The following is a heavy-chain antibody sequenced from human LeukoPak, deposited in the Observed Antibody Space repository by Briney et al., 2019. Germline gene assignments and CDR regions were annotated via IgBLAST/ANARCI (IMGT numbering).Heavy chain of an antibody. D-gene: IGHD4-11*01. CDR3: ARAGWNDYSFHGFDP. J-gene: IGHJ5*02. Sequence: PGGSLRLSCAASGFTFSSYWMSWVRQAPGKGLEWVSSISSSSSYIYYADSVKGRFTISRDNAKNSLYLQMNSLRAEDTAVYYCARAGWNDYSFHGFDPWGQGTLVTVSS. V-gene: IGHV3-21*01. CDR1: GFTFSSYW. CDR2: ISSSSSYI.